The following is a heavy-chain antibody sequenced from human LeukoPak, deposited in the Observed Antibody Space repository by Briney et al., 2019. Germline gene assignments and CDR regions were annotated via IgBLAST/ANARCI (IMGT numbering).Heavy chain of an antibody. CDR1: GGSISSGGYY. CDR3: ARGSSNNNFWSGYYYYYYGMDV. J-gene: IGHJ6*02. Sequence: SQTLSLTCTVSGGSISSGGYYWSWIRQHPGKGLEWIGYIYYSGSTYYNPSLKSRVTISVDTSKNQFSLKLSSVTAADTAVYYCARGSSNNNFWSGYYYYYYGMDVWGQGTTVTVSS. V-gene: IGHV4-31*03. D-gene: IGHD3-3*01. CDR2: IYYSGST.